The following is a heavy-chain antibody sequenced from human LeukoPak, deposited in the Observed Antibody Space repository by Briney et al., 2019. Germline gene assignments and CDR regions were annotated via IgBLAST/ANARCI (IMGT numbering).Heavy chain of an antibody. J-gene: IGHJ6*02. D-gene: IGHD3-10*01. Sequence: RGSLRLSCAASGFTFSSYWMSWVRQAPGKGLGWVANIKQDEIEKYYVDSVKSRFTISRDNAMNSLYLQMNSVRAEDTAGDYCARDKEVRGVIGGMDVWGQGTTVTVSS. CDR3: ARDKEVRGVIGGMDV. CDR2: IKQDEIEK. V-gene: IGHV3-7*04. CDR1: GFTFSSYW.